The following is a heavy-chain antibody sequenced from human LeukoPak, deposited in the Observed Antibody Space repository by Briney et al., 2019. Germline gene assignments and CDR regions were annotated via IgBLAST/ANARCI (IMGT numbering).Heavy chain of an antibody. CDR1: GGSISSGGYS. Sequence: PSETLSLTCTVSGGSISSGGYSWSWIRQHPGKGLEWIGYIYYSGSTYYNPSLKSRVTISVDTSKNQFSLKLSSVTAADTAVYYCARDLGDSSGYYLGIFDYWGQGTLVTVSS. CDR2: IYYSGST. CDR3: ARDLGDSSGYYLGIFDY. J-gene: IGHJ4*02. D-gene: IGHD3-22*01. V-gene: IGHV4-31*03.